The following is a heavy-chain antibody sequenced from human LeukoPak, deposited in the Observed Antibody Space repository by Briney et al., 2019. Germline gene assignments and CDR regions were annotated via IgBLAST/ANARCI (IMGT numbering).Heavy chain of an antibody. V-gene: IGHV6-1*01. J-gene: IGHJ5*02. D-gene: IGHD2-2*01. CDR1: GDSVSSNSVT. Sequence: SQTLSLICAISGDSVSSNSVTWNWIRQSPSRGLEWLGRTYYRSTWYNDYAVSVRGRITVNPDTSKNQFSLHLNSVTPEDTAVYYCARRLTQYDCFDPWGQGILVTVSS. CDR2: TYYRSTWYN. CDR3: ARRLTQYDCFDP.